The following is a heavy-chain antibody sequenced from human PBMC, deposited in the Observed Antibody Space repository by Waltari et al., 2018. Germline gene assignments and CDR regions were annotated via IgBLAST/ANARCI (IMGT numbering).Heavy chain of an antibody. Sequence: QVLLVESGGGVVQPGRSLRLSCAASGFTFNRYVMQWVRQAPGKGLELVAVVWYDGINKYYADSVKGRFTISKDNSENTLYLHMNSLRVEDTATYYCARGALAGRFFDFWGQGTPVTVSS. V-gene: IGHV3-33*01. D-gene: IGHD6-19*01. CDR1: GFTFNRYV. CDR2: VWYDGINK. J-gene: IGHJ4*02. CDR3: ARGALAGRFFDF.